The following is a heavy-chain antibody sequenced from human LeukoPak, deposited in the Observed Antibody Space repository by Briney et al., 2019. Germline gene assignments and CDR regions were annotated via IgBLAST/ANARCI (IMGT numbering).Heavy chain of an antibody. CDR3: ASIVDTAMESFDY. V-gene: IGHV1-2*02. D-gene: IGHD5-18*01. CDR2: INPNSGGT. CDR1: GYTFTGYY. J-gene: IGHJ4*02. Sequence: GASVKVSCKASGYTFTGYYMHWVRQAPGQGLEWMGWINPNSGGTNYAQKFQGRVTMTRDTSISTAYMELSRLRSDDTAVCYCASIVDTAMESFDYWGQGTLVTVSS.